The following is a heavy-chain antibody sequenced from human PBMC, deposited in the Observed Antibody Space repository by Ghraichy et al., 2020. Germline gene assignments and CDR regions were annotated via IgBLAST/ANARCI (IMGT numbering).Heavy chain of an antibody. CDR2: IFPAESDT. D-gene: IGHD6-13*01. V-gene: IGHV5-51*01. CDR1: GYSFSTNW. Sequence: GESLNISCKGSGYSFSTNWIGWVRQMPGKGLEWVGIIFPAESDTRYSPSFKGQVTISADKSITTAYLQWSSLKASDTAIYFCARGGPRAAGGTFDYWGQGTLVTVSS. J-gene: IGHJ4*02. CDR3: ARGGPRAAGGTFDY.